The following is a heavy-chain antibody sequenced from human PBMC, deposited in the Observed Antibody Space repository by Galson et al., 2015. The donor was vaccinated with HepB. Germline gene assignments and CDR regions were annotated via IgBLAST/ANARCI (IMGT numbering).Heavy chain of an antibody. V-gene: IGHV4-30-4*01. J-gene: IGHJ5*02. D-gene: IGHD3-10*01. CDR2: IYYSGST. CDR1: GGSISSGDYY. Sequence: LSLTCTVSGGSISSGDYYWSWIRQPPGKGLEWIGYIYYSGSTYYNPSLKSRVTISVDTSKNQFSLKLSSVTAADTAVYYCARDGSWRRGERRNWFDPWGQGTLVTVSS. CDR3: ARDGSWRRGERRNWFDP.